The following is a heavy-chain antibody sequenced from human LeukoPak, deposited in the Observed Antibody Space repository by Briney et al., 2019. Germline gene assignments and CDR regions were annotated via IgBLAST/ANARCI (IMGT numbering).Heavy chain of an antibody. D-gene: IGHD2-15*01. CDR1: GYSFTSYW. Sequence: GESLKISCKGCGYSFTSYWIGWVRQKPGKGLEWMGIIYPGDSDTRYSPSFQGQVTISADKSISTAYLQWSSLKASDTAMYYCARLSRDIVVVVAAPWDAFHIWGQGTMVTVSS. CDR2: IYPGDSDT. J-gene: IGHJ3*02. CDR3: ARLSRDIVVVVAAPWDAFHI. V-gene: IGHV5-51*01.